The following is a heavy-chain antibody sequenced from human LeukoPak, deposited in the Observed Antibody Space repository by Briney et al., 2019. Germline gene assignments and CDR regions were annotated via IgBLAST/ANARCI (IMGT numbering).Heavy chain of an antibody. J-gene: IGHJ6*03. CDR3: ARGADSYYYMDV. CDR1: GYIFTSYW. Sequence: PGESLKISCLGSGYIFTSYWVAWVRPMPGKGLECMGIIYPHASDIRYDPSFEGQVTISADKSINTAYLQWSSLKASDTAMYYCARGADSYYYMDVWGKGTTVTVSS. D-gene: IGHD3-16*01. CDR2: IYPHASDI. V-gene: IGHV5-51*01.